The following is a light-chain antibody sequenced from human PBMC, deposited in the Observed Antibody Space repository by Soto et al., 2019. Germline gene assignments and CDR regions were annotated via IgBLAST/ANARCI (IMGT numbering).Light chain of an antibody. CDR2: DAS. V-gene: IGKV3-11*01. Sequence: EIVLTQSPATLPLSPGERATPSCRASQSVSSYLAWYQQKPGQAPRLLIYDASNRATGIPARFSGSGSGTDFTLTISSLEPEDFAVYYCQQRSNWLFTFGPGTKVDIK. CDR3: QQRSNWLFT. CDR1: QSVSSY. J-gene: IGKJ3*01.